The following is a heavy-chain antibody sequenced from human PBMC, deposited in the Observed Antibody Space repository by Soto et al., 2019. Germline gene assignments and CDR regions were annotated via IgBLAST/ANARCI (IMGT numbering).Heavy chain of an antibody. CDR3: ARESPNCSSTSCYEGIAIFGVVPGYFDY. V-gene: IGHV3-21*01. CDR1: GFTFSSYS. J-gene: IGHJ4*02. CDR2: ISSSSSYI. D-gene: IGHD2-2*01. Sequence: SGGSLRLSCAAFGFTFSSYSMNWVRQAPGKGLEWVSSISSSSSYIYYADSVKGRFTISRDNAKNSLYLQMNSLRAEDTAVYYCARESPNCSSTSCYEGIAIFGVVPGYFDYWGQGTLVTVSS.